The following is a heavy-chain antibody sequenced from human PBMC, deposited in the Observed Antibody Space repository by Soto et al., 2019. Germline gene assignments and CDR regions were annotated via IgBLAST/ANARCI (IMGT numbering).Heavy chain of an antibody. CDR3: AKDWQVVVVAATQIHYCGMDV. V-gene: IGHV3-30*18. D-gene: IGHD2-15*01. J-gene: IGHJ6*02. CDR2: ISYDGSNK. CDR1: GFTFSSYG. Sequence: QVQLVESGGGVVQPGRSLRLSCAASGFTFSSYGMHWVRQAPGKGLEWVAVISYDGSNKYYADSVKGRFTISRDNSKNTLYLQMNSLRAEDTAVYYCAKDWQVVVVAATQIHYCGMDVWGQGTTVTVSS.